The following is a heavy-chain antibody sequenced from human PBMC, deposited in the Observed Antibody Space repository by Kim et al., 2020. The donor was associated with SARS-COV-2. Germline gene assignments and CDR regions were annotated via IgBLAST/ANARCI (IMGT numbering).Heavy chain of an antibody. D-gene: IGHD6-13*01. CDR3: ARLTAAAGVDY. Sequence: TYHPALKSRDTISVDTSKTQFSLKLRSVTAADTAVYYCARLTAAAGVDYWGQGTLVTVSS. J-gene: IGHJ4*02. V-gene: IGHV4-59*08.